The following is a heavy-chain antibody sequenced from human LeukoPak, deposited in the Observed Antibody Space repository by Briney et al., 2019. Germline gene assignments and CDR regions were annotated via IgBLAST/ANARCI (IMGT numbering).Heavy chain of an antibody. Sequence: ASVKVSCRASGYTFTGYYMHWVRQAPGQGLEWMGRINPNSGDTNYPQKFQGRVTMTRDTSIITAYMELNSLTSDDTAVYFCARSAEHCNNGVCFTDYYMDVWGKGTTVTVSS. D-gene: IGHD2-8*01. J-gene: IGHJ6*03. V-gene: IGHV1-2*06. CDR3: ARSAEHCNNGVCFTDYYMDV. CDR1: GYTFTGYY. CDR2: INPNSGDT.